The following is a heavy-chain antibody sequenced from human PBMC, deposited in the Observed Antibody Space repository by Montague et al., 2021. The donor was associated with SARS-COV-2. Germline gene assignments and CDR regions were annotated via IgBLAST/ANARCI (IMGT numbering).Heavy chain of an antibody. CDR2: IYHSGGT. CDR3: ARGIESYGSGSHHFDP. CDR1: GGPITSYY. J-gene: IGHJ5*02. D-gene: IGHD3-10*01. Sequence: SETLSLTCAVSGGPITSYYWNWIRQPPGKGLEYIGYIYHSGGTTYNPSLKSRVSISVDTSKNQFSLKLRSVTAADTAVYYCARGIESYGSGSHHFDPWGQGTLVTVSS. V-gene: IGHV4-59*01.